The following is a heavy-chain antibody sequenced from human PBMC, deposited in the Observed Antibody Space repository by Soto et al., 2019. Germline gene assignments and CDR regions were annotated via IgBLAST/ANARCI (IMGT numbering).Heavy chain of an antibody. V-gene: IGHV1-18*01. CDR3: ASGSYGDY. D-gene: IGHD1-26*01. CDR1: GYTFTRYG. J-gene: IGHJ4*02. Sequence: QVHLVQSGAEVKKPGASVKVSCKGSGYTFTRYGITWVRQAPGQGLEWMGWISAHNGNTDYAQKLQGRVTVTRDTSTSTAYTERRGLSSDDTAVYVCASGSYGDYWGQGALVTVSS. CDR2: ISAHNGNT.